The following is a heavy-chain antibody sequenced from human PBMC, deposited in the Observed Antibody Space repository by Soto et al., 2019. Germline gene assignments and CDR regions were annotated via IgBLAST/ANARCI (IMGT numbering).Heavy chain of an antibody. Sequence: EVQLVESGGGLVKPGGSLRLSCAASGFTFSSYSMNWVRQAPGKGLEWVSSISSSSSYIYYADSVKGRFTISRDNAKNSLYLKMNSLRAEDTAVYYCASPRYYYDSSGYYYAGDDAFDIWGQGTMVTVSS. CDR2: ISSSSSYI. V-gene: IGHV3-21*01. CDR1: GFTFSSYS. CDR3: ASPRYYYDSSGYYYAGDDAFDI. J-gene: IGHJ3*02. D-gene: IGHD3-22*01.